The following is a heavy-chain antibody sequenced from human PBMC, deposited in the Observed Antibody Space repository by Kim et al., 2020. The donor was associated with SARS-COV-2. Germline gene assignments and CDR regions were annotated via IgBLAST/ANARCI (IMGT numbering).Heavy chain of an antibody. CDR3: ASPTGYLHLGGYFDY. J-gene: IGHJ4*02. V-gene: IGHV5-51*01. CDR2: IFPGDPII. Sequence: GESLKISCKASGYGFDGYWIAWVRQMPGKGMELMGIIFPGDPIIRYSPSFQGQVTMSADKSHSTAYLQWSSLKTRDIATYYCASPTGYLHLGGYFDYWGQ. D-gene: IGHD3-16*01. CDR1: GYGFDGYW.